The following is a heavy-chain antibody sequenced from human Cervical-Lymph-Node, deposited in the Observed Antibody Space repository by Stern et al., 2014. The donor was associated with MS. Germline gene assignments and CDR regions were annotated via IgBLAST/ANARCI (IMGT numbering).Heavy chain of an antibody. Sequence: QLQLQESGPGLVKPSQTLSLTCTVSGVSITSSSFYWTWIRQPAGKGLEWIGRIYVRWHTANNPSLKVRVTLSLDESKNHFSLDLTSVTADDTAVYYCARQAGYYDNSAYYNYWGQGTLVTVSS. J-gene: IGHJ4*02. CDR1: GVSITSSSFY. D-gene: IGHD3-22*01. CDR3: ARQAGYYDNSAYYNY. CDR2: IYVRWHT. V-gene: IGHV4-61*02.